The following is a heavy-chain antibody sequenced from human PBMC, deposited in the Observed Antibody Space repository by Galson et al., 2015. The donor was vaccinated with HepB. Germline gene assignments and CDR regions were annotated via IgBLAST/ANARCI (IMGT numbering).Heavy chain of an antibody. D-gene: IGHD6-13*01. J-gene: IGHJ4*02. Sequence: SLRLSCAASGFTFSSYAMSWVRQAPGKGLEWVSAISGSGGSTNYADSVKGRFTISRDNSKNTLYLQMNSLRAEDTAVYYCAKCSIAAAGTGYYFDYWGQGTLVTVSS. CDR3: AKCSIAAAGTGYYFDY. CDR2: ISGSGGST. CDR1: GFTFSSYA. V-gene: IGHV3-23*01.